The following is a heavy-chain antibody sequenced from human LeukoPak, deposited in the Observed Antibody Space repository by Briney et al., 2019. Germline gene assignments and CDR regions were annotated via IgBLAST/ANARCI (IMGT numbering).Heavy chain of an antibody. CDR3: STTYYYDSSEGY. D-gene: IGHD3-22*01. CDR1: GFTFSNAR. Sequence: GGSLRLSCAASGFTFSNARMNWVRQAPGKGLEWVGRIKSKTDGGTTDYAAPVKGRFTISRDDSKNTLYLQMNSLKTEDTAVYYCSTTYYYDSSEGYWGQGTLVTVSS. V-gene: IGHV3-15*07. J-gene: IGHJ4*02. CDR2: IKSKTDGGTT.